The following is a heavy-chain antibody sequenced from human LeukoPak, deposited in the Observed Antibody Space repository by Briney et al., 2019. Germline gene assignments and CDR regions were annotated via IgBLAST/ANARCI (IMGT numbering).Heavy chain of an antibody. Sequence: SETLSLTCAVSGYSITSSSWWGWIRQPPGKGLEWIEYIYHSGTTYYNPSLQSRATISVDTSKNQFSLKLSSVTAADTAVYYCARNLGGSSWVFDYWGQGTLVTVSS. CDR2: IYHSGTT. D-gene: IGHD6-13*01. CDR3: ARNLGGSSWVFDY. J-gene: IGHJ4*02. V-gene: IGHV4-28*01. CDR1: GYSITSSSW.